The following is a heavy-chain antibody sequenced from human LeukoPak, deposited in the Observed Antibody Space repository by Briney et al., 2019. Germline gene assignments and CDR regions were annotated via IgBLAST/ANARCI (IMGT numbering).Heavy chain of an antibody. D-gene: IGHD3-22*01. CDR2: IYYSGST. CDR1: GGPISSSTYF. Sequence: KPSETLSLTCSVSGGPISSSTYFWGWLRQPPGKGLEWIGYIYYSGSTNYNPSLKSRVTISVDTSKNQFSLKLSSVTAADTAVYYCARGGGTYYYDSSGYFYYWGQGTLVTVSS. CDR3: ARGGGTYYYDSSGYFYY. V-gene: IGHV4-61*05. J-gene: IGHJ4*02.